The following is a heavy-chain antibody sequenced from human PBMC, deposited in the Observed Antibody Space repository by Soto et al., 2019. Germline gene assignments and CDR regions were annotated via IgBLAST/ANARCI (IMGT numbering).Heavy chain of an antibody. CDR3: AGIARLGPYYYGMDV. V-gene: IGHV4-61*01. CDR1: GGSVSSGSYY. J-gene: IGHJ6*02. CDR2: IYYSGST. D-gene: IGHD6-13*01. Sequence: SETLSLTCTVSGGSVSSGSYYWSWIRQPPGKGLEWIGYIYYSGSTNYNPSLKSRVTISVDTSKNQFSLKLSSVTAADTAVYYCAGIARLGPYYYGMDVWGQGTTVTVS.